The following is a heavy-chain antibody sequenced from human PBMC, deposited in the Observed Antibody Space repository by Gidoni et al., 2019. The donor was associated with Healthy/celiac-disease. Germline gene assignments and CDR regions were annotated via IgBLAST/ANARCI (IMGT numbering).Heavy chain of an antibody. Sequence: EVQLVESGGGLVQPGGSLRLSGAASGFTFSSYWMSWVRQAPGKGLDWVANIKQDGSEKYYVDSVKGRFTISRDNAKNSLYLQMNSLRAEDTAVYYCARDKYSGYIIFDYWGQGTLVTVSS. D-gene: IGHD5-12*01. J-gene: IGHJ4*02. V-gene: IGHV3-7*03. CDR1: GFTFSSYW. CDR3: ARDKYSGYIIFDY. CDR2: IKQDGSEK.